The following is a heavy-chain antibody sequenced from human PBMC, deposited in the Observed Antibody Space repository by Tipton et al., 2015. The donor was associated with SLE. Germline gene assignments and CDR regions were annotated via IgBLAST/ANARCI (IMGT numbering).Heavy chain of an antibody. CDR2: IWYDGSNK. CDR1: GFTFSSYG. V-gene: IGHV3-33*01. J-gene: IGHJ4*02. Sequence: SLRLSCAASGFTFSSYGMHWVRQAPGKGLEWVAVIWYDGSNKYYADSVKGRFTISRDNSKNTLYLQMNSLRAEDTAVYYCARVGRIFPFDYWGQGTLVTVSS. D-gene: IGHD2-15*01. CDR3: ARVGRIFPFDY.